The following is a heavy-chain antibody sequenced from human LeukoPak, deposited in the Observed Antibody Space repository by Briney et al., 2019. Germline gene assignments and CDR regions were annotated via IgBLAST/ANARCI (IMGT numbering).Heavy chain of an antibody. D-gene: IGHD6-6*01. V-gene: IGHV3-30*02. Sequence: GGSLRLSCAASGFTFSSYGMHWVRQAPGKGLEWVAFIRYDGSNKYYADSVKGRFTISRDNSKNTLYLQMNSLRAEDTAVYYCAKDRESYSSSSYFDYWGQGTLVTVSS. J-gene: IGHJ4*02. CDR3: AKDRESYSSSSYFDY. CDR1: GFTFSSYG. CDR2: IRYDGSNK.